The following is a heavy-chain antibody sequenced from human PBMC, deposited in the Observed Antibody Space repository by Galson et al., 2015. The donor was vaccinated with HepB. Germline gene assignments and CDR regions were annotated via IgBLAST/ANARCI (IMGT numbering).Heavy chain of an antibody. D-gene: IGHD3-10*01. CDR3: AKAGGLGSYYNPYFDY. V-gene: IGHV3-9*01. CDR1: GFTFGDNA. Sequence: PLRLSCAGSGFTFGDNAMHWVRQAPGKGLEWVSGISWNSDTIGYAGSVKGRFTISRDNAKNSLYLQMNSLGTEDTALYYCAKAGGLGSYYNPYFDYWGQGTLVTVSS. J-gene: IGHJ4*02. CDR2: ISWNSDTI.